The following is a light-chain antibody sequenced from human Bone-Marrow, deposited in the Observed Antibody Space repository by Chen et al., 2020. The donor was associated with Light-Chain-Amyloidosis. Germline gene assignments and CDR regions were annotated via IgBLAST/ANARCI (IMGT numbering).Light chain of an antibody. CDR2: KAS. Sequence: DIQMTQSPSTLSASVGDRVTITCRASQSISSWLAWYQQKPGKAPKLLIYKASSLESGVPSRFSGSGSGPEFTLTISSLQPDDFATYYCQQYNSYDTFGQGTKLEIK. CDR1: QSISSW. J-gene: IGKJ2*01. CDR3: QQYNSYDT. V-gene: IGKV1-5*03.